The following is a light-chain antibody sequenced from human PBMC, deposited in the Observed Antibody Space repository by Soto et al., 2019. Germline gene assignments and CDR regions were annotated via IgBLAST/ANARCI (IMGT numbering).Light chain of an antibody. J-gene: IGLJ1*01. CDR3: SSYTTSSTRV. Sequence: QSALTQPASVSGSPGQSSTISCTGTSSDIGGYNYVSWYQHHPGKAPKLMLYEVSNRPSGVSNRFSGSKSGNTASLTSSGLLAEDEADYYCSSYTTSSTRVFGTGTKLTVL. CDR2: EVS. V-gene: IGLV2-14*01. CDR1: SSDIGGYNY.